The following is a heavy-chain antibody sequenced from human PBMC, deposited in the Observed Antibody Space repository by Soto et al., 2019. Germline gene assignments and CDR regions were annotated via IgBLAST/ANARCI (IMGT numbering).Heavy chain of an antibody. CDR3: ARVTRFGELFPGAEYFQH. J-gene: IGHJ1*01. Sequence: QVQLQESGPGLVKPSGTLSLTCAVSGGSISSSNWWSWVRQPPGKGLEWIGEIYHSGSTNYNPSRKSRATMSVGKSKNQFPLKLSSVTAADTAVYYWARVTRFGELFPGAEYFQHGGQGNLVTVSS. CDR2: IYHSGST. CDR1: GGSISSSNW. V-gene: IGHV4-4*02. D-gene: IGHD3-10*01.